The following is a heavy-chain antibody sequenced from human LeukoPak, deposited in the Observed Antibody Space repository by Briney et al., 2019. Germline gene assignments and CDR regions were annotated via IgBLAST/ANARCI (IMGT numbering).Heavy chain of an antibody. Sequence: PGGSLRLSCAASGFSFSSYAMTWVRQAPGKGLEWVSAISGSGGSTYYADSVKGRFTISRVNSKNTLYLQMNSLRAEDTGVYYCAKAGHSSGWYYYNYMDVWGNGTTVTVSS. CDR3: AKAGHSSGWYYYNYMDV. V-gene: IGHV3-23*01. D-gene: IGHD6-19*01. CDR2: ISGSGGST. CDR1: GFSFSSYA. J-gene: IGHJ6*03.